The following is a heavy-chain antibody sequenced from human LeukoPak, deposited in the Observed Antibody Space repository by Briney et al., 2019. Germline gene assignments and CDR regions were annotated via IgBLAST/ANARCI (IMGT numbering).Heavy chain of an antibody. CDR1: GFTFSGNA. J-gene: IGHJ3*02. V-gene: IGHV3-23*01. Sequence: PGGSLRLSCAASGFTFSGNAMSWVRQAPGKGLEWVSAVSGGGGSTSYADSVKGRFTISRDNSKNTLFLQMNSLRVEDTAVYYCAIKYTNSAAFDIWGQGMLVTVSS. D-gene: IGHD2-2*02. CDR3: AIKYTNSAAFDI. CDR2: VSGGGGST.